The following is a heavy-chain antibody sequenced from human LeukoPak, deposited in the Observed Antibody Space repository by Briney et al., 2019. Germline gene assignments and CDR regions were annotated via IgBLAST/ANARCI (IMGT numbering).Heavy chain of an antibody. CDR3: ARDQGSDIEVVRTPEY. CDR2: ISSSSGYI. D-gene: IGHD2-15*01. CDR1: GFTFSAYS. J-gene: IGHJ4*02. V-gene: IGHV3-21*01. Sequence: GGSLRLSCAASGFTFSAYSMNWVRQAPGKGLEWVSYISSSSGYIYYADSVKGRFTISRDNAINSLYLQMNSLRAEDTAVYYCARDQGSDIEVVRTPEYWGQGTLVTVSS.